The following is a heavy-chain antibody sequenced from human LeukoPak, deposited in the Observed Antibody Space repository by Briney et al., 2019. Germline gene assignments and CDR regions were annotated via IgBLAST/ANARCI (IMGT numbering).Heavy chain of an antibody. CDR3: ARPADRDWLWLAFDY. CDR1: GGTFISYA. Sequence: GASVKVSFKASGGTFISYAISWVRQAPGQGLEWMGGIIPIFGTANYAQKFQGRVTITADESTSTAYMELSSLRSEDTAVYYCARPADRDWLWLAFDYWGQGTLVTVSS. CDR2: IIPIFGTA. D-gene: IGHD3/OR15-3a*01. V-gene: IGHV1-69*13. J-gene: IGHJ4*02.